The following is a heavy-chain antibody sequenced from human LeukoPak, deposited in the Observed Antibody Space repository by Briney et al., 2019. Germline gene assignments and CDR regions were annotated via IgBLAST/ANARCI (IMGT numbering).Heavy chain of an antibody. D-gene: IGHD6-13*01. CDR1: GGSFRGYY. J-gene: IGHJ4*02. Sequence: SETLSLTCAVYGGSFRGYYWSWIRQPPGKGLEWIGEINHSGSTNYNPSLKSRVTISVDTSKNQFSLKLSSVTAADTAVYYCARGRRGYSSSWYPYYFDYWGQGTLVTVSS. CDR2: INHSGST. V-gene: IGHV4-34*01. CDR3: ARGRRGYSSSWYPYYFDY.